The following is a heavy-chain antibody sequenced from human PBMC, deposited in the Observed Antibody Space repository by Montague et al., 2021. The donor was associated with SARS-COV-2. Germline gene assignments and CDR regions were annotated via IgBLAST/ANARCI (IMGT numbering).Heavy chain of an antibody. CDR1: GGSISSSSYY. CDR2: IYYSGST. Sequence: SETLSLTCTVSGGSISSSSYYWGWIRQPPGKGLEWIGNIYYSGSTYHNPSLKSRVTISVDTSKNQFSLKLSSVTAADTAVYYCARQKMGSVTTFGVVMHDRWIDPWGQGTLVTVSS. D-gene: IGHD3-3*01. J-gene: IGHJ5*02. CDR3: ARQKMGSVTTFGVVMHDRWIDP. V-gene: IGHV4-39*01.